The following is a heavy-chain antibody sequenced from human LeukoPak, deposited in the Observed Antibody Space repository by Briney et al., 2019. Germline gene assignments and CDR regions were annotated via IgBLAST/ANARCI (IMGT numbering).Heavy chain of an antibody. CDR2: IYYSGST. CDR1: GFTFSSYS. Sequence: GSLRLSCAASGFTFSSYSMNWIRQPPGKGLEWIGSIYYSGSTYYNPSLKSRVTISVDTSKNQFSLKLSSVTAADTAVYYCARLVPERFFQLNPEGYYDYWGQGTLVTVSS. V-gene: IGHV4-39*07. CDR3: ARLVPERFFQLNPEGYYDY. J-gene: IGHJ4*02. D-gene: IGHD3-3*01.